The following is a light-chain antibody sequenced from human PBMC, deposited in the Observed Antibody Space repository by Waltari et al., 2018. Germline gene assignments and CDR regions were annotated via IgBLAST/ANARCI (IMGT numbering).Light chain of an antibody. V-gene: IGKV3-11*01. CDR3: QQRGTWPPIT. J-gene: IGKJ5*01. CDR1: QSVTNY. Sequence: EIVLTQSPVILSLSPGETATLSCRASQSVTNYLAWYHQRPGQAPRLLIYHASNRATGIPARFSGSGSGTDFTLTINSLEPEDFAVYYCQQRGTWPPITFGQGTRLEIK. CDR2: HAS.